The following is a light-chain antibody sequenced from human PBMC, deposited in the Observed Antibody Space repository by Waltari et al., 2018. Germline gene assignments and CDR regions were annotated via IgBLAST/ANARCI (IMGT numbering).Light chain of an antibody. CDR1: QGISNF. Sequence: DIQLTQSPSFLSASVRDRVTITCRASQGISNFLPWYQQKPGKAPKLPIYSASTLQSGVPSRLRGSGSGTEFSLTISSLQPEDFATYYCQQLNSYPLTFGGGTK. V-gene: IGKV1-9*01. J-gene: IGKJ4*01. CDR2: SAS. CDR3: QQLNSYPLT.